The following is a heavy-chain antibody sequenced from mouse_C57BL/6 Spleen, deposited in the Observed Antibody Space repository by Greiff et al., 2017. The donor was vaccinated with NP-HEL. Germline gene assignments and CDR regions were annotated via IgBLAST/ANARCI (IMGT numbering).Heavy chain of an antibody. D-gene: IGHD2-2*01. J-gene: IGHJ3*01. CDR2: IYPGDGDT. Sequence: VQLQQSGAELVKPGASVKISCKASGYAFSSYRMNWVKQRPGKGLEWIGQIYPGDGDTNYNGKFKGKATLTADKSSSTAYMQLSSLTSEDSAVYFCGYGYDEAWFAYWGQGTLVTVSA. CDR1: GYAFSSYR. CDR3: GYGYDEAWFAY. V-gene: IGHV1-80*01.